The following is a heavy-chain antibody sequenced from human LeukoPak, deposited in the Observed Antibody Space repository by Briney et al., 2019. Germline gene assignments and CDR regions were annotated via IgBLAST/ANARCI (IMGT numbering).Heavy chain of an antibody. V-gene: IGHV1-46*01. J-gene: IGHJ4*02. D-gene: IGHD1-26*01. CDR1: GGTFSSYA. CDR2: INPSGGST. CDR3: ARVSTYSGSYYYY. Sequence: ASVKVSCKASGGTFSSYAISWVRQAPGQGLEWMGIINPSGGSTSYAQKFQGRVTMTRDTSTSTVYMELSSLRSEDTAVYYCARVSTYSGSYYYYWGQGTLVTVSS.